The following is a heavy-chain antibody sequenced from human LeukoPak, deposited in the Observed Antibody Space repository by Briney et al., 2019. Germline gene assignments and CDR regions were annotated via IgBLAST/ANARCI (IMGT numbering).Heavy chain of an antibody. CDR2: ISGSGGST. V-gene: IGHV3-23*01. J-gene: IGHJ4*02. Sequence: PGGSLRLSCAASGFTFSSYAMSWVRQAPGKGLEWVSAISGSGGSTYYADSVKGRFTISRDNSKNTLYLQMNSLRAEDTAVYYCAKDGNGSGSYYNRREEYYFDYWGQGTLVTVSS. CDR1: GFTFSSYA. CDR3: AKDGNGSGSYYNRREEYYFDY. D-gene: IGHD3-10*01.